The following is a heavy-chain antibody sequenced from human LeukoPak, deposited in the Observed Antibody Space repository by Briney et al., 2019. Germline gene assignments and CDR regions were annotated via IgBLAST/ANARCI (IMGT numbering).Heavy chain of an antibody. CDR1: GFTFSSYG. CDR2: ISYDGSNK. D-gene: IGHD6-13*01. V-gene: IGHV3-30*18. Sequence: GRSLRLSFAASGFTFSSYGMHWVRQAPGKGLEWVAVISYDGSNKYYADSVKGRFTISRDNSKNTLYLQMNSLRAEDTAVYYCAKSSAGQYYYYGMDVWGQGTTVTVSS. CDR3: AKSSAGQYYYYGMDV. J-gene: IGHJ6*02.